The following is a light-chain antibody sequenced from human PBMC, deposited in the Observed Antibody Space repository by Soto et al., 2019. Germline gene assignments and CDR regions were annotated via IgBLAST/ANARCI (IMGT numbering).Light chain of an antibody. CDR1: QNIRYF. J-gene: IGKJ4*01. Sequence: DIQMTQSPSSLSASLGDGVTITCQASQNIRYFLNWYQQKPGAAPKLLIYDASNLASGVPSKFSGSGFGTDFTLTISSLQPEDIATYYCQQYDGLQVTFGGGTKVDIK. V-gene: IGKV1-33*01. CDR2: DAS. CDR3: QQYDGLQVT.